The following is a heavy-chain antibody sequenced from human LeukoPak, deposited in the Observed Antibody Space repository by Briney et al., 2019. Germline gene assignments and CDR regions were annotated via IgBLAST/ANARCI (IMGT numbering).Heavy chain of an antibody. V-gene: IGHV4-39*01. CDR2: IYYSGGT. CDR3: GRHDYGDSSAAFDI. J-gene: IGHJ3*02. CDR1: GGSISSSSYY. Sequence: SETLSLTCTVSGGSISSSSYYWGWIRQPPGKGLEWIGSIYYSGGTYYNSSLKSRVTISVDTSKNQFSLNLNSVTAADTAAYYCGRHDYGDSSAAFDIWGQGTMVIVSS. D-gene: IGHD4-17*01.